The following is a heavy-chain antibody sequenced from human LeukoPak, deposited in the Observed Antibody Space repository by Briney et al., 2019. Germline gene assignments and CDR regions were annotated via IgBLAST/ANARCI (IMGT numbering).Heavy chain of an antibody. J-gene: IGHJ4*02. V-gene: IGHV4-59*12. CDR3: ARKDGDL. CDR2: IYYDGST. CDR1: GGSINNYY. Sequence: SETLSLTCTVSGGSINNYYWSWIRQPPGKALEWIGYIYYDGSTNYNPSLRSRVTISLDMSKNQFSLKLNSVTAADTAVYFCARKDGDLWGQGTLVTVSS.